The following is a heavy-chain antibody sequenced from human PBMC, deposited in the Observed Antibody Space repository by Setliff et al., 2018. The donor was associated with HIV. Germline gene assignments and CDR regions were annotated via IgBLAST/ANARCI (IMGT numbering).Heavy chain of an antibody. CDR2: INHSGST. V-gene: IGHV4-34*01. Sequence: PSETLSLTCAVYGGSFSGYDWSWIRQPPGKGLEWIGEINHSGSTNYNPSLKSRVTISVDTSKNQFSLKLSSVTAADTAVYYCARSPSYSSSFSYYYYSMDVWGQGTTVTVSS. CDR3: ARSPSYSSSFSYYYYSMDV. J-gene: IGHJ6*02. D-gene: IGHD6-6*01. CDR1: GGSFSGYD.